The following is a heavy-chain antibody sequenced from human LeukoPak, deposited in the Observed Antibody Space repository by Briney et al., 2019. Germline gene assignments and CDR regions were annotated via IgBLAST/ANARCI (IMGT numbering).Heavy chain of an antibody. V-gene: IGHV2-5*02. J-gene: IGHJ5*02. CDR3: AHRQMDYDFWSGYYNWFDP. Sequence: SGPTLVKPTQTLTLTCTFSGFSLSTSGVGVGWIRQPPGKALEWLALIYWDDDKRYSPSLKSRLTITKDTSKNQVVLTMTNMDPVDTATYYCAHRQMDYDFWSGYYNWFDPWGQGTLVTVSS. CDR2: IYWDDDK. D-gene: IGHD3-3*01. CDR1: GFSLSTSGVG.